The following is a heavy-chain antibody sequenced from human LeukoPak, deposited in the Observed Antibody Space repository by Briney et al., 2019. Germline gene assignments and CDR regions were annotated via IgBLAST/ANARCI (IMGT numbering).Heavy chain of an antibody. J-gene: IGHJ4*02. D-gene: IGHD3-3*01. CDR2: IYHSGST. Sequence: SETLSLTCAVSGYSISSGYYWGWIRQPPGKGLEWIGSIYHSGSTYYNPSLKSRVTISVDTSKNQFSLKLSSVTAADTAVYYCARRTVRFLEWSYYFDYWGQGALVTVSS. CDR1: GYSISSGYY. CDR3: ARRTVRFLEWSYYFDY. V-gene: IGHV4-38-2*01.